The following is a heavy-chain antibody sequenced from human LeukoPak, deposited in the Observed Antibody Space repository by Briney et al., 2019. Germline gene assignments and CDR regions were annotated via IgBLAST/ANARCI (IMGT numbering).Heavy chain of an antibody. CDR1: GYSISSGYF. CDR2: LYHSGAT. Sequence: SETLSLTCTVSGYSISSGYFWGWIRQSPGKGLEWIGSLYHSGATYYNPSLKSRVTISVDTSKNQFSLKLSSVTAADTAVYYCARRGSGWYSFSYYYYMDVWGKGTTVTISS. CDR3: ARRGSGWYSFSYYYYMDV. D-gene: IGHD6-19*01. V-gene: IGHV4-38-2*02. J-gene: IGHJ6*03.